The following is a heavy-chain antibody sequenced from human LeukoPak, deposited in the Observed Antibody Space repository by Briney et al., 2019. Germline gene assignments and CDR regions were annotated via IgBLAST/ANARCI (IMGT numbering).Heavy chain of an antibody. D-gene: IGHD3-3*01. V-gene: IGHV1-2*02. CDR2: INPNSGGT. Sequence: VASVTVSFRASGYTFTGYYMHWVRQAPGQGLEWMGWINPNSGGTNYAQKFQGRVTMTRDTSISTAYMELSRLRSDDTAVYYCATESFNYDFWSGSPHNNWFDPWGQGTLVTVSS. CDR1: GYTFTGYY. CDR3: ATESFNYDFWSGSPHNNWFDP. J-gene: IGHJ5*02.